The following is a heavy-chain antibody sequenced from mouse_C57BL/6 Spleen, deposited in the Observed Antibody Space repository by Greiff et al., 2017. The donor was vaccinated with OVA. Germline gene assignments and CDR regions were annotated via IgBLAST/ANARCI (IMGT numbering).Heavy chain of an antibody. CDR1: GYTFTSYW. CDR2: INPSSGYT. V-gene: IGHV1-7*01. Sequence: VQRVESGAELAKPGASVKLSCKASGYTFTSYWMHWVKQRPGQGLEWIGYINPSSGYTKYNQKFKDKATLTADKSSSTAYMQLSSLTYEDSAVYYCAKGYGSSLAWFAYWGQGTLVTVSA. D-gene: IGHD1-1*01. CDR3: AKGYGSSLAWFAY. J-gene: IGHJ3*01.